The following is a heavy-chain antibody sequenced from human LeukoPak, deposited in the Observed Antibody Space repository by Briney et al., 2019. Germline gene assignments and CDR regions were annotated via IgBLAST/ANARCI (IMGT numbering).Heavy chain of an antibody. Sequence: GESLKISCKGSGYSFITYWIGWVRQMPGKGLEWMGIFYPGDSDTRYSPSFQGQVTISADKSISTAYLQWSSLKASDTAMYYCARGEMRYCSGGYCYDYCGQGTLVTVSS. CDR2: FYPGDSDT. D-gene: IGHD2-15*01. CDR1: GYSFITYW. V-gene: IGHV5-51*01. CDR3: ARGEMRYCSGGYCYDY. J-gene: IGHJ4*02.